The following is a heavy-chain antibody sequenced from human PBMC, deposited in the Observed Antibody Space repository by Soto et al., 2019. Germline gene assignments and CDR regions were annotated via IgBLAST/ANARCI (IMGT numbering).Heavy chain of an antibody. Sequence: PSETLSLTCTVSGGSVSSGSYYWSWIRQPPGKGLEWIGYIYYSGSTNYNPSLKSRVTISVDTSKNQFSLKLSSVTAADTAVYYCMGSNYASRFDPWGQGTLVTVSS. CDR1: GGSVSSGSYY. CDR2: IYYSGST. D-gene: IGHD4-4*01. V-gene: IGHV4-61*01. CDR3: MGSNYASRFDP. J-gene: IGHJ5*02.